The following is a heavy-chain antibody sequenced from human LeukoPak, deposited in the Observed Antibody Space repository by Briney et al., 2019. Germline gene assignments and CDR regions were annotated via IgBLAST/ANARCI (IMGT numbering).Heavy chain of an antibody. CDR1: GGSISSTSW. D-gene: IGHD5-18*01. J-gene: IGHJ4*01. V-gene: IGHV4-4*02. CDR3: ASLLGPLSYNFGFARDY. Sequence: PSGTLSLTCAVSGGSISSTSWYSWVRQPPGKGLEWIGEIYHSGRTNYKASLKSRVTISLDKSKNQFSLKLTSVTAADTAVYYCASLLGPLSYNFGFARDYWGQGTLVTVS. CDR2: IYHSGRT.